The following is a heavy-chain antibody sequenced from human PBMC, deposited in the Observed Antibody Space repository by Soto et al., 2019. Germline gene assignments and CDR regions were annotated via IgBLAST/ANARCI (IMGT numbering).Heavy chain of an antibody. Sequence: SETLSLTCSVSCGSIIGSYWIWIRQSPGKGLEWLGYVYYTGSTNYSPSLRSRVSISVDTSKNEFSLRLSSVTAADTAVYFCARSVAVPGAHIDYWGQGTQVTVSS. CDR1: CGSIIGSY. CDR3: ARSVAVPGAHIDY. CDR2: VYYTGST. V-gene: IGHV4-59*01. D-gene: IGHD6-19*01. J-gene: IGHJ4*02.